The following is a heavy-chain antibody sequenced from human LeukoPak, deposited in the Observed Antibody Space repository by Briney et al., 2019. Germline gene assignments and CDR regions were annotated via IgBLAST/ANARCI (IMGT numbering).Heavy chain of an antibody. CDR1: GGSISSYY. Sequence: SETLSLTCTVSGGSISSYYWSWIRQPPGRGLEWIGYIYYSGSTNYNPSLKSRVTISVDTSKHQVSLKLSSVTAADAAVYYCARDGVGDGPGGFDPWGQGTLVTVSS. CDR2: IYYSGST. V-gene: IGHV4-59*01. CDR3: ARDGVGDGPGGFDP. D-gene: IGHD3-10*01. J-gene: IGHJ5*02.